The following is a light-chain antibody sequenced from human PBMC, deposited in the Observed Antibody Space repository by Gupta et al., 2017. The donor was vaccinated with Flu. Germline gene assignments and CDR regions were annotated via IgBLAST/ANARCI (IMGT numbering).Light chain of an antibody. CDR2: KAS. V-gene: IGKV1-5*03. CDR3: QQYDSYSLT. J-gene: IGKJ4*01. CDR1: QSLSSR. Sequence: DIQMTQSHSTLSASVGDRVTITCRASQSLSSRLAWYQQKPGKAPNLLIYKASNLESGVPSRFSGSGSGTEFTLTISSLQPDDFATYYCQQYDSYSLTFGGGTKVEI.